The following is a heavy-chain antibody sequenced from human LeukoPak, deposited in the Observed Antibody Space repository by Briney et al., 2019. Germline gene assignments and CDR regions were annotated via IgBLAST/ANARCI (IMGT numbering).Heavy chain of an antibody. J-gene: IGHJ4*02. CDR3: ASGRSGYDFDLYSSGWYEYYFDY. V-gene: IGHV1-69*06. CDR1: GGTFSSYA. CDR2: IIPIFGTA. D-gene: IGHD6-19*01. Sequence: ASVKVSCKASGGTFSSYAISWVRQAPGQGLEWMGGIIPIFGTANYAQKFQGRVTITADKSTSTAYMELSSLRAEDTAVYYCASGRSGYDFDLYSSGWYEYYFDYWGQGTLVTVSS.